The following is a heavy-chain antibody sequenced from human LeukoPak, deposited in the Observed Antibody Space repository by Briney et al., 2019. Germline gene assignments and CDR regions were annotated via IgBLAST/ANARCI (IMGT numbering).Heavy chain of an antibody. CDR2: IYSGGST. J-gene: IGHJ4*02. V-gene: IGHV3-66*02. Sequence: GGSLRLSCAASGFTVSSNYMSWVRQAPGKGLEWVSVIYSGGSTYYADSVKGRFTISRDNSKNMLYLQMSSLRIEDTAVYYCARAEVIAIFDYWGQGTLVTVSS. D-gene: IGHD2-21*01. CDR3: ARAEVIAIFDY. CDR1: GFTVSSNY.